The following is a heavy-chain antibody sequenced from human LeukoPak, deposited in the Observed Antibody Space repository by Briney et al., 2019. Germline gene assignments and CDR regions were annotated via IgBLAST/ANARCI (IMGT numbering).Heavy chain of an antibody. CDR1: GYTFTGQF. V-gene: IGHV1-2*02. CDR3: TTGAYQYFDH. Sequence: ASVKVSCKASGYTFTGQFMHWVRQAPGQGPECMGWINPNSGDTTYSRKFQGRVTITRDTASSTAYMELSELDSDDTAVYFCTTGAYQYFDHWGQGTLVTVSS. CDR2: INPNSGDT. D-gene: IGHD1-26*01. J-gene: IGHJ4*02.